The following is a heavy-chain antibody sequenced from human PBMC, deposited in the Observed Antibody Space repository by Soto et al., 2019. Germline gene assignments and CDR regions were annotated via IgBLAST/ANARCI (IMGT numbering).Heavy chain of an antibody. J-gene: IGHJ4*02. D-gene: IGHD5-18*01. CDR3: ARDLWGLYSYGSGKYFDY. V-gene: IGHV1-69*06. CDR1: GGTFSSYA. CDR2: IIPIFGTA. Sequence: GASVKVSCKASGGTFSSYAISWVRQAPGQGLEWMGGIIPIFGTANYAQKFQGRVTITADKSTSTAYMELSSLRSEDTAVYYCARDLWGLYSYGSGKYFDYWGQGTLVTVSS.